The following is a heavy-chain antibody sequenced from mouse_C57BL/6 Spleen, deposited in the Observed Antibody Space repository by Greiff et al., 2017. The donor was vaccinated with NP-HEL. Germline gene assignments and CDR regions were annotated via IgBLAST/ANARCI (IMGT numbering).Heavy chain of an antibody. CDR2: IDPSDSYT. J-gene: IGHJ3*01. CDR3: GRLANDYGSSWFAY. CDR1: GYTFTSYW. V-gene: IGHV1-69*01. Sequence: QVQLQQPGAELVMPGASVKLSCKASGYTFTSYWMHWVKQRPGQGLEWIGEIDPSDSYTNYNQKFKGKSTLTVDKSSSTAYMQLSSLTSEDSAVYYCGRLANDYGSSWFAYWGQGTLVTVSA. D-gene: IGHD1-1*01.